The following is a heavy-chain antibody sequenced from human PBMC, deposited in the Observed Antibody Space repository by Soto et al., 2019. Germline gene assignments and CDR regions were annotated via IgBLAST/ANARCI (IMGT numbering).Heavy chain of an antibody. D-gene: IGHD6-6*01. Sequence: SETLSLTCAVSGYSIRSGYFWGWIRQPPGKGLEWIGSMYHSGITYYNLSLKSRVTISVDTSKNQLSLKLSSATAADTAVYYCARSMYSTSAQLYYGMDVWGQGSLVTVSS. CDR3: ARSMYSTSAQLYYGMDV. CDR1: GYSIRSGYF. J-gene: IGHJ6*02. V-gene: IGHV4-38-2*01. CDR2: MYHSGIT.